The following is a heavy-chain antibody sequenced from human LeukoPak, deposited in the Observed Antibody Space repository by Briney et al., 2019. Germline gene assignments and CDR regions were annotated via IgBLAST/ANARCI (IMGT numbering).Heavy chain of an antibody. CDR3: ARGDFWSGYRKNYYYYYYMDV. D-gene: IGHD3-3*01. CDR1: GYTFTGYY. J-gene: IGHJ6*03. Sequence: GASVKVSCKASGYTFTGYYMHWVRQAPGQGLEWMGGIIPIFGTANYAQKFQGRVTITADKSTSTAYMELSSLRSEDTAVYYCARGDFWSGYRKNYYYYYYMDVWGKGTTVTVSS. CDR2: IIPIFGTA. V-gene: IGHV1-69*06.